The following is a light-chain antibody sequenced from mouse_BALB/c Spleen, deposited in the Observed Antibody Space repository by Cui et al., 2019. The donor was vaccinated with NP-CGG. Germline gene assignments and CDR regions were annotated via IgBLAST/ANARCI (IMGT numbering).Light chain of an antibody. CDR3: ALWYSNHWV. Sequence: VVAQESALTTSPGETVTLTCRSSTGAVTTSNYANWVQEKPDHLFTGLIGGTNNRAPGVPARFSGSLIGDKAALTITGAQTEDEAIYFCALWYSNHWVFGGGTKLTVL. CDR1: TGAVTTSNY. J-gene: IGLJ1*01. CDR2: GTN. V-gene: IGLV1*01.